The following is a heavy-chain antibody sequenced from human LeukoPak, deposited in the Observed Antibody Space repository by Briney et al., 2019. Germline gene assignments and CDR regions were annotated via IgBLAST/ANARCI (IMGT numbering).Heavy chain of an antibody. CDR3: AKKLTLFDY. CDR1: GFTFISYA. Sequence: GGSLRLSCAASGFTFISYAMSWVRQAPGKGLDGVSAISGSGGSTYYADSVKGRFTISRDNSKNTLYLQMNSLRAEDTAVYYCAKKLTLFDYGGQGTLVTVSS. V-gene: IGHV3-23*01. D-gene: IGHD4-23*01. CDR2: ISGSGGST. J-gene: IGHJ4*02.